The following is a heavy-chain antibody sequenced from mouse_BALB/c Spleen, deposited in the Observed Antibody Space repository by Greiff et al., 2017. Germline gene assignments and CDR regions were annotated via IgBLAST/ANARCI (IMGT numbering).Heavy chain of an antibody. CDR3: ARKGYGFDD. CDR2: IYPGDGDT. Sequence: QVHVKQSGAELVRPGSSVKISCKASGYAFSSYWMNWVKQRPGQGLEWIGQIYPGDGDTNYNGKFKGKATLTADKSSSTAYMQLSSLTSEDSAVYCCARKGYGFDDWGQGTTLTVSS. V-gene: IGHV1-80*01. D-gene: IGHD2-14*01. CDR1: GYAFSSYW. J-gene: IGHJ2*01.